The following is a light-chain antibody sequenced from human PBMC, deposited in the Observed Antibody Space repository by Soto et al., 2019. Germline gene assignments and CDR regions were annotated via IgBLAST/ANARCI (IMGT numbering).Light chain of an antibody. CDR2: EVT. V-gene: IGLV2-14*01. CDR1: SSDVGAYHF. CDR3: SSYTSSNTPYV. Sequence: SALAQPASVSVSRGQSITISCTGSSSDVGAYHFVSWYQHHPGKAPKLILYEVTARPSGVSSRFSGSNSRHTASLPIPGLQADDEANYYCSSYTSSNTPYVFGTGTKVTVL. J-gene: IGLJ1*01.